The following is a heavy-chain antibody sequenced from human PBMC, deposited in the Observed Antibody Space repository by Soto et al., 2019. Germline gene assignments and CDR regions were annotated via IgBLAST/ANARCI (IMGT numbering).Heavy chain of an antibody. CDR1: VFIFNNYW. CDR2: INGDGSTT. J-gene: IGHJ4*02. V-gene: IGHV3-74*01. CDR3: ARGSAHRGRPY. Sequence: PVGSLRLSCAASVFIFNNYWMHCVRQAPGKGLVWVARINGDGSTTTYVDSVNGRFTISRDNAKNMVYLQMNSLRAEDTAVYYCARGSAHRGRPYWGQGILVTVSS. D-gene: IGHD6-25*01.